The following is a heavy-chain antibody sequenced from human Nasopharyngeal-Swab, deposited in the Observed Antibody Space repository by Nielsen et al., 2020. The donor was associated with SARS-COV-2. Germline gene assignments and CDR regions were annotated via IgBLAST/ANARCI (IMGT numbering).Heavy chain of an antibody. CDR1: GFTFSSYA. Sequence: VGSLRLSCAASGFTFSSYAMSWVHQAPGKGLGLVSALSGSGGSPYYADSVKGRFTISRDNSKNTLYLQMTSLRAEDTAVYYCAKALSANNWNYYYYGMDVWGQGTTVTVSS. J-gene: IGHJ6*02. CDR3: AKALSANNWNYYYYGMDV. D-gene: IGHD1-20*01. CDR2: LSGSGGSP. V-gene: IGHV3-23*01.